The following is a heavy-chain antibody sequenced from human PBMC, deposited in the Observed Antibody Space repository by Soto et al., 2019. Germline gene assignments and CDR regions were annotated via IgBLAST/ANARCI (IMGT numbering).Heavy chain of an antibody. CDR1: GFTFSDHY. CDR2: TRNKANSYTT. Sequence: EVQLVESGGGLVQPGGSLRLSCAASGFTFSDHYMDWVRQAPGKGLEWVGRTRNKANSYTTEYAASVKGRFTISRDDSKNSLYLQMNSLTTEDTAVYYCAARRSWGQGPLVTVSS. V-gene: IGHV3-72*01. J-gene: IGHJ4*02. CDR3: AARRS.